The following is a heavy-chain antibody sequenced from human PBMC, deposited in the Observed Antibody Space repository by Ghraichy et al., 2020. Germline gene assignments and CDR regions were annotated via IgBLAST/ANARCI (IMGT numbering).Heavy chain of an antibody. CDR1: GGTFSSYA. V-gene: IGHV1-69*10. CDR2: IIPIFGIA. J-gene: IGHJ4*02. Sequence: SVKVSCKASGGTFSSYAISWVRQAPGQGLEWMGGIIPIFGIANYAQKFQGRVTITADKSTSTAYMELSSLRSEDTAVYYCARADSSGWYARARETYFDYWGQGTLVTVSS. CDR3: ARADSSGWYARARETYFDY. D-gene: IGHD6-19*01.